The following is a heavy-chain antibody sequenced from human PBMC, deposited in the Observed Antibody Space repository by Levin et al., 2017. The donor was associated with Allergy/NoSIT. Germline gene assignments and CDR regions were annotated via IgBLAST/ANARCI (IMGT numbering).Heavy chain of an antibody. Sequence: ASVKVSCKASGYTFTGYYMHWVRQAPGQGLEWMGWINPNSGGTNYAQKFQGRVTMTRDTSISTAYMELSRLRSDDTAVYYCARDGGYCSGGSCPNWFHPWGQGTLVTVSS. D-gene: IGHD2-15*01. CDR3: ARDGGYCSGGSCPNWFHP. V-gene: IGHV1-2*02. J-gene: IGHJ5*02. CDR1: GYTFTGYY. CDR2: INPNSGGT.